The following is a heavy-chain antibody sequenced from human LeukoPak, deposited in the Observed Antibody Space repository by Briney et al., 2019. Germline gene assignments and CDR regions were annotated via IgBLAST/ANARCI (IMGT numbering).Heavy chain of an antibody. CDR3: ALVPAAIRGYYYYGMDV. CDR2: ISWNSGSI. CDR1: GFTFDDYA. V-gene: IGHV3-9*01. D-gene: IGHD2-2*02. Sequence: GRSLRLSCAASGFTFDDYAMHWVRQAPGKGLEWVSGISWNSGSIGYADSVKGRFTISRDNAKNSLYLQMNSLRAGDTALYYCALVPAAIRGYYYYGMDVWGQGTTVTVSS. J-gene: IGHJ6*02.